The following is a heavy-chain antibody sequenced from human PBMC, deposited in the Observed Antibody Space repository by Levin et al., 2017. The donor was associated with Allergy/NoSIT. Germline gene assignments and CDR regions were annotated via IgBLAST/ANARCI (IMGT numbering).Heavy chain of an antibody. D-gene: IGHD6-13*01. V-gene: IGHV3-21*01. Sequence: GESLKISCAASGFTFSSYSMNWVRQAPGKGLEWVSSISSSSSYIYYADSVKGRFTISRDNAKNSLYLQMNSLRAEDTAVYYCAADPSAAGPHNWFDPWGQGTLVTVSS. CDR1: GFTFSSYS. J-gene: IGHJ5*02. CDR3: AADPSAAGPHNWFDP. CDR2: ISSSSSYI.